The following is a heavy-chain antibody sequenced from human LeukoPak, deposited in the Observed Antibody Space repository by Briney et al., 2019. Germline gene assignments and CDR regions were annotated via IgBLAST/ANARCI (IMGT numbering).Heavy chain of an antibody. V-gene: IGHV4-34*01. CDR2: INHSGST. Sequence: KPSETLSLTCAVYGGSFSGYYWSWIRQPPGKGLEWIGEINHSGSTDYNPSLKSRVTISVDTSKNQFSLKLSSVTAADTAVYYCARGREGYSYAVDYWGQGTLVTGSS. J-gene: IGHJ4*02. CDR3: ARGREGYSYAVDY. CDR1: GGSFSGYY. D-gene: IGHD5-18*01.